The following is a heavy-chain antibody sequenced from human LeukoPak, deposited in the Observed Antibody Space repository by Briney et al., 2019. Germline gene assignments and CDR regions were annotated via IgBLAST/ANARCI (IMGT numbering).Heavy chain of an antibody. CDR2: IYYSGST. J-gene: IGHJ5*02. D-gene: IGHD3-22*01. V-gene: IGHV4-59*11. Sequence: SETLSLTCTVSGVSISSHYWSWIRQPPGKGLEWSGYIYYSGSTNYNPSLKSRVTISVDTSKNQFSLKLSYVTAADTAVYYCAREVRLNYYDTWFDPWGQGTLVTVSS. CDR1: GVSISSHY. CDR3: AREVRLNYYDTWFDP.